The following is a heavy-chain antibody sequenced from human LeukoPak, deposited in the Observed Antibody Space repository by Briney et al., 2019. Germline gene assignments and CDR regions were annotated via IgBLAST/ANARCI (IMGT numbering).Heavy chain of an antibody. D-gene: IGHD3-10*01. CDR3: ARAGKLMITMVRGALASKKGFDI. J-gene: IGHJ3*02. CDR2: INPNSGGT. Sequence: ASVKVSCKASGYTFTGYYMHWVRQAPGQGLEWMGWINPNSGGTNYAPKFQGRVTMTRDTSISTAYMELSRLRSDDTAVYYCARAGKLMITMVRGALASKKGFDIWGQGTMVTVSS. CDR1: GYTFTGYY. V-gene: IGHV1-2*02.